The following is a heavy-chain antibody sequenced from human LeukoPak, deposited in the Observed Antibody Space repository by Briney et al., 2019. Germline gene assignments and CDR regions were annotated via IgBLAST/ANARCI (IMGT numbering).Heavy chain of an antibody. Sequence: GGSLRLSCTASGFKFSSFSMNWARQAPGKGLEWLSYISSTSSAIYYADSVKGRFTISRVNAKNSLYLQMDSLRAEDTAVYYCARDQGCSSISCHTRNPRNIYGMDVWGHGTTVTVSS. CDR2: ISSTSSAI. CDR1: GFKFSSFS. V-gene: IGHV3-48*04. D-gene: IGHD2-2*01. J-gene: IGHJ6*02. CDR3: ARDQGCSSISCHTRNPRNIYGMDV.